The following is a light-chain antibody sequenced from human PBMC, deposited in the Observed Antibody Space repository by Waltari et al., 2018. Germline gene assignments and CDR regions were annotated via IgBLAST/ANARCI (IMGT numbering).Light chain of an antibody. CDR2: GSS. Sequence: VCGGTGEGGVEPCAVSSSNIEANAVNWYQQLPGTAPKLLIYGSSQRPAGVPDRLSGSKSGPSASLAISGLQSEDEADYYCAAWDDSLNGHVIFGGGTKLTVL. V-gene: IGLV1-44*01. CDR1: SSNIEANA. J-gene: IGLJ2*01. CDR3: AAWDDSLNGHVI.